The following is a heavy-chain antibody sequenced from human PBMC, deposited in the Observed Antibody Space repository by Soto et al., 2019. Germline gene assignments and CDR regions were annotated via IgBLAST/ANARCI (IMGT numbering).Heavy chain of an antibody. CDR1: GFTFSSYG. CDR3: ATSRTFDY. CDR2: ISYDGSEK. Sequence: PGGSLRLSCAASGFTFSSYGMHWVRQAPGKGLEWVAVISYDGSEKYYVDSAKGRFTISRDNAKNSLYLQMNSLSAEDTAIYYCATSRTFDYWGQGTLVTVSS. D-gene: IGHD6-13*01. V-gene: IGHV3-30*03. J-gene: IGHJ4*02.